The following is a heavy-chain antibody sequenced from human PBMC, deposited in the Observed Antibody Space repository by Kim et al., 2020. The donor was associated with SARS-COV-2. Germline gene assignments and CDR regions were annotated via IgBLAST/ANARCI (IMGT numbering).Heavy chain of an antibody. CDR3: GSHVL. CDR1: GFSFSSYW. CDR2: INEDGSET. Sequence: GGSLRLSCAASGFSFSSYWMSWVRQAPGKGLEWVANINEDGSETFYVDSVKGRFTISRDNAKNSVFLQMNNLRGEDTAVYYCGSHVLGGQGTLVTVSS. D-gene: IGHD3-10*02. J-gene: IGHJ4*02. V-gene: IGHV3-7*03.